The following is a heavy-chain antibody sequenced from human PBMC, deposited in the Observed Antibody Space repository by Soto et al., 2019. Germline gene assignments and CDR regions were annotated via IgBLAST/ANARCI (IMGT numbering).Heavy chain of an antibody. CDR3: AHRPVPRIAVAGIHWGNWFDP. D-gene: IGHD6-19*01. CDR1: GFSLSTSGVG. J-gene: IGHJ5*02. Sequence: QITLKESGPTLVKPTQTLTLTCTFSGFSLSTSGVGVGWIRQPPGKALEWLALIYWNDDKRYSPSLKSRLTITKDTSKNQVVLTMTNMDPVDTATYYCAHRPVPRIAVAGIHWGNWFDPWGQGTLVTVSS. V-gene: IGHV2-5*01. CDR2: IYWNDDK.